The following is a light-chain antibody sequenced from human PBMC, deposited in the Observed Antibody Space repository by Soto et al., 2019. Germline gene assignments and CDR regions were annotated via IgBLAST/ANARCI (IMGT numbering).Light chain of an antibody. V-gene: IGKV3-20*01. Sequence: EIVMTQSPATLSVSPGERATLSCRASQSVNSNLAWYQQRPGQAPRLLIYGASSRATGIPDRFSGSGSGTDFTLTISRLEPEDFAVYYCQQYGSSALTFGGGTKVDI. CDR1: QSVNSN. CDR2: GAS. CDR3: QQYGSSALT. J-gene: IGKJ4*01.